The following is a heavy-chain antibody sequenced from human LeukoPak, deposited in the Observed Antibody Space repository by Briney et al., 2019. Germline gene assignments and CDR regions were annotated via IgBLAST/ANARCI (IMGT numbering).Heavy chain of an antibody. CDR3: AKLANYYGSGSCGY. D-gene: IGHD3-10*01. J-gene: IGHJ4*02. CDR1: GFNFTGYW. Sequence: GGSLRLSCAGSGFNFTGYWMHWVRHVPGKGLVWISRLYSDGRSLTYADSVMGRFTISRDNAKNMLYLQMNSLRAEDTAVYYCAKLANYYGSGSCGYWGQGTLVTVSS. V-gene: IGHV3-74*03. CDR2: LYSDGRSL.